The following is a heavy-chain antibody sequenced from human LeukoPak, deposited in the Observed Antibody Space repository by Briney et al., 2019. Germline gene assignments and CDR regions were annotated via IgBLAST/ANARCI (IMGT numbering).Heavy chain of an antibody. V-gene: IGHV3-30-3*01. CDR3: ARVYDGNFGYFDY. D-gene: IGHD2-8*01. Sequence: GRSLRLSCAASGFTFSTYVMHWVRQGPGKGLEWVAVISYDGTNKYYADSVKGRFTIYRDNSKNTLYLQMNSLRAEDTAVYYCARVYDGNFGYFDYWGQGTLVTVSS. CDR1: GFTFSTYV. CDR2: ISYDGTNK. J-gene: IGHJ4*02.